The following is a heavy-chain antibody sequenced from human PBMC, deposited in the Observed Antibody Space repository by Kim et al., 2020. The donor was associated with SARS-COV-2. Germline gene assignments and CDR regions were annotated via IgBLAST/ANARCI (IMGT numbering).Heavy chain of an antibody. CDR3: ARVMAAAGTPGDY. V-gene: IGHV4-34*01. Sequence: SETLSLTCAVYGGSFSGCYWSWIRQPPGKGLEWIGEINHSGSTNYNPSLKSRVTISVDTSKNQFSLKLSSVTAADTAVYYCARVMAAAGTPGDYWGQGTLVTVSS. D-gene: IGHD6-13*01. CDR2: INHSGST. CDR1: GGSFSGCY. J-gene: IGHJ4*02.